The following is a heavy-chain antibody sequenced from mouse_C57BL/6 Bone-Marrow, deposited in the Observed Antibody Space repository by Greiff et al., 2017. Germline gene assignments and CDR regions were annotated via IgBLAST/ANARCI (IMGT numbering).Heavy chain of an antibody. D-gene: IGHD4-1*02. CDR1: GYTFTDYY. CDR3: AVPTGFDY. J-gene: IGHJ2*01. V-gene: IGHV1-26*01. Sequence: VQLQQSGPELVKPGASVKISCKASGYTFTDYYMNWVKQSHGKSLEWIGYINPNNGGTSYNQKFKGKATLTVDKSSSTAYMELRSLTSEDSAVYYCAVPTGFDYWGQGTTLTVSS. CDR2: INPNNGGT.